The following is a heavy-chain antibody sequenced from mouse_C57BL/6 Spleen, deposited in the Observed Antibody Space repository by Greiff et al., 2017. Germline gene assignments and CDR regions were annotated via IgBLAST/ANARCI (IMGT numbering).Heavy chain of an antibody. CDR1: GYAFSSSW. J-gene: IGHJ3*01. CDR2: IYPGDGDT. V-gene: IGHV1-82*01. Sequence: VQLQESGPELVKPGASVKISCKASGYAFSSSWMNWVKQRPGKGLEWIGRIYPGDGDTNYNGKFKGKATLTADKSSSTAYMQLSSLTSEDSAVXFCARSTTVVDAWFAYWGQGTLVTVSA. CDR3: ARSTTVVDAWFAY. D-gene: IGHD1-1*01.